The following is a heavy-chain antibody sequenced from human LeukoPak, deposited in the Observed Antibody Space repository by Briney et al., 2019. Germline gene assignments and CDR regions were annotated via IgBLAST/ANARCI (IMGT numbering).Heavy chain of an antibody. J-gene: IGHJ4*02. CDR1: GFSFSDYN. CDR3: AKDNYDILTGYWAY. D-gene: IGHD3-9*01. Sequence: GGSLRLSCAASGFSFSDYNMNWVRQAPGKALEWVSSITTSSTYIYYGDSVKGRFTISRDNAKNSLYLQMNSLRAEDMALYYCAKDNYDILTGYWAYWGQGTLVTVSS. V-gene: IGHV3-21*04. CDR2: ITTSSTYI.